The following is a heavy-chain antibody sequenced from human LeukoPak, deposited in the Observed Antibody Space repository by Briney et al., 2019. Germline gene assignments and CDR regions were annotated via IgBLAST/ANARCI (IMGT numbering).Heavy chain of an antibody. CDR1: GYTFTGYY. Sequence: ASVKVSCKASGYTFTGYYMHWVRQAPGQGLEWMGRINPNSGGTNYAQKFQGRVTMTRDTSISTAYMELSSLRSDDTAIYYCAGGGAVADKAYFDYWGQGTLVTVSS. D-gene: IGHD6-19*01. CDR2: INPNSGGT. V-gene: IGHV1-2*06. CDR3: AGGGAVADKAYFDY. J-gene: IGHJ4*02.